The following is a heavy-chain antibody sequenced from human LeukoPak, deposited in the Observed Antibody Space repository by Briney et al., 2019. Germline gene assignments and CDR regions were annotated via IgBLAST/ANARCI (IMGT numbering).Heavy chain of an antibody. CDR1: GYTFTSYA. Sequence: ASVKVSCKASGYTFTSYAMHWVRQAPGQRLEWMGWINAGNGNTKYSQKFQGRVTITRVTSASTAYMELSSLRSEDTAVYYCARNIDAMVRGVEDYGMDVWGKGTTVTVSS. V-gene: IGHV1-3*01. CDR3: ARNIDAMVRGVEDYGMDV. CDR2: INAGNGNT. D-gene: IGHD3-10*01. J-gene: IGHJ6*04.